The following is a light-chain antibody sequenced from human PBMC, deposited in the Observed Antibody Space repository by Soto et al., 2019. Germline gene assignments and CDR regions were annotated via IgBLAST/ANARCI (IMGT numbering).Light chain of an antibody. V-gene: IGKV1-12*01. Sequence: DIQMTQSPSSVSASVGDRVTITCRASQDISSWIAWYQQKPGKAPKLLIYGASSLQGGVPSRFSGSGSGTDFTLTITSLQPEDFATYYCQQASSFPINFGQGTRLEIK. CDR3: QQASSFPIN. CDR1: QDISSW. J-gene: IGKJ5*01. CDR2: GAS.